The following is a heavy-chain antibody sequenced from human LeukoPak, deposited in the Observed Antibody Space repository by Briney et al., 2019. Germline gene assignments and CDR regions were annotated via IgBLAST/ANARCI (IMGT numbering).Heavy chain of an antibody. CDR2: INHEGTT. D-gene: IGHD2-21*02. CDR3: AKRWRPNPFH. V-gene: IGHV4-34*04. Sequence: PSETLSLTCAVYSGSFSGFYWSWVRQSPEKGLEWIGEINHEGTTNHNPSLKSRATILVDTSKNQFSLKLSSVTAADTAIYYCAKRWRPNPFHWGQGTPV. J-gene: IGHJ4*02. CDR1: SGSFSGFY.